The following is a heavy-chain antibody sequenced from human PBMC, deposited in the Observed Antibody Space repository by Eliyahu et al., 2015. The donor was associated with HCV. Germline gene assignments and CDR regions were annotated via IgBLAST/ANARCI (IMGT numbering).Heavy chain of an antibody. V-gene: IGHV1-2*02. Sequence: QVQLVQSGAEVKKPGASVKVSCXASGYTFTGYYMHWVRQAPGQGLEWMGWINPNSGGTNYAQKFQGRVTMTRDTSISTAYMELSRLRSDDTAVYYCAGDYLGIAAAGTAGNWGQGTLVTVSS. CDR1: GYTFTGYY. CDR2: INPNSGGT. CDR3: AGDYLGIAAAGTAGN. J-gene: IGHJ4*02. D-gene: IGHD6-13*01.